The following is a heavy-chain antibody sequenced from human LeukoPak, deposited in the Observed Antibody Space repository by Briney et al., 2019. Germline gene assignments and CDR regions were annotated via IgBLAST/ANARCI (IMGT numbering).Heavy chain of an antibody. CDR3: AKGSSGWYGSCDY. V-gene: IGHV3-23*01. Sequence: GGSLRLSCAASGFTFSSYAMSWVRQAPGKGLEWVSAISGSGGSTYYADSVKDRFTISRDNSKNTLYLQMNSLRAEDTAVYYCAKGSSGWYGSCDYWGQGTLVTVSS. CDR2: ISGSGGST. CDR1: GFTFSSYA. D-gene: IGHD6-19*01. J-gene: IGHJ4*02.